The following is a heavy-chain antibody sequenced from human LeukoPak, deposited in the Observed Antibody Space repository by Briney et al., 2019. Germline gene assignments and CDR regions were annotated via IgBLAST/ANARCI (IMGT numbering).Heavy chain of an antibody. Sequence: SGPTLVNPTQTLTLTCTFSGFSLSTSGVGVGWIRQPPGKALEWLASIYWDEDKRYSPSLKSRLTISKDTSKNQVVLTMTNMDPVDTGTYYCAHRDTAMVTGYFDSWGQGTLVTVSA. CDR2: IYWDEDK. D-gene: IGHD5-18*01. J-gene: IGHJ4*02. CDR1: GFSLSTSGVG. CDR3: AHRDTAMVTGYFDS. V-gene: IGHV2-5*02.